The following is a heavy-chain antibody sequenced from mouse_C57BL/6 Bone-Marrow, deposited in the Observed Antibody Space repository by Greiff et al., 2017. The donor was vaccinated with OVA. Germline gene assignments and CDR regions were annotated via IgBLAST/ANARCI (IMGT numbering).Heavy chain of an antibody. CDR2: IDPTNDYT. CDR1: GYTFTSYT. CDR3: TRGYYFDY. Sequence: VQLKQSGAELARPGASVKMSCKASGYTFTSYTIHWVKQRPGQGLEWIGYIDPTNDYTNYNQKFKGKATLTADKSSSTAYMQLSSLTSEDSAVYYCTRGYYFDYWGQGTTLTVSS. V-gene: IGHV1-4*01. J-gene: IGHJ2*01.